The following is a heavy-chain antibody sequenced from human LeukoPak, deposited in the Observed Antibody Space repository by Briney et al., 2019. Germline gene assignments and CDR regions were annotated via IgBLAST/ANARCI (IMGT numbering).Heavy chain of an antibody. Sequence: ASVKASCKASVYTFINYYMHWVRQAPGQGLEWMGIRNPIAVSTTYAQNFQGRVTMTKDTSTNTVYMELNSLRSDDTAVYYCARQRNSNWFDPWGQGTMVTVSS. D-gene: IGHD1/OR15-1a*01. J-gene: IGHJ5*02. CDR3: ARQRNSNWFDP. V-gene: IGHV1-46*01. CDR1: VYTFINYY. CDR2: RNPIAVST.